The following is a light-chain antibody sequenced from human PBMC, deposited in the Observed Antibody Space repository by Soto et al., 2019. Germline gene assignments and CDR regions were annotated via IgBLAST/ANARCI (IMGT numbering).Light chain of an antibody. Sequence: QSALTQPASVSGSPGQSITISCTGTSSDVGGYNYVSWYQQHPGKASKLMIYDVSNRPSGVSNRFSGSKSGNTASLTISGLQAEDEADYYCSSYTSSSTAVFGGGTQQTVL. V-gene: IGLV2-14*01. CDR1: SSDVGGYNY. CDR3: SSYTSSSTAV. J-gene: IGLJ7*01. CDR2: DVS.